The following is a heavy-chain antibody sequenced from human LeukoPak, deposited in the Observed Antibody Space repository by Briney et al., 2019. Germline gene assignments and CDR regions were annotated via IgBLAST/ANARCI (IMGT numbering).Heavy chain of an antibody. D-gene: IGHD3-22*01. CDR3: ARDTTSYYPSSGYYTKFDY. CDR1: GGSISSSNW. CDR2: IYHSGRT. V-gene: IGHV4-4*02. J-gene: IGHJ4*02. Sequence: RASETLSLTCAVSGGSISSSNWWSWVRQPPGKGLEWIGEIYHSGRTNYNPSLKSRVTISVDKSKNQFSLKVSSVTAADTAVYYCARDTTSYYPSSGYYTKFDYWGQGTLVTVSS.